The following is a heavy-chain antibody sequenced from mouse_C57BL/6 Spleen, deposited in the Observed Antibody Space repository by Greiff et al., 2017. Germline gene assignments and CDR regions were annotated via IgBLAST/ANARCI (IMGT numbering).Heavy chain of an antibody. CDR1: GYTFTSYW. D-gene: IGHD2-1*01. CDR2: INPSNGGT. CDR3: ARSGGNYDYAMDY. Sequence: QVQLQQSGTELVKPGASVKLSCKASGYTFTSYWMHWVKQRPGQGLEWIGNINPSNGGTNYNEKFKSKATLTVDKSSSTAYMQLSRLTSEDSAVYYCARSGGNYDYAMDYWGQGTSVTVSS. V-gene: IGHV1-53*01. J-gene: IGHJ4*01.